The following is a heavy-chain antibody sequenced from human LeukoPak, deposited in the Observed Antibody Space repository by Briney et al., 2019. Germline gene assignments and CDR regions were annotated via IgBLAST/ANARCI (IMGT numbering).Heavy chain of an antibody. V-gene: IGHV3-23*01. D-gene: IGHD2-15*01. CDR3: ARGLLLYYYYYGMDV. Sequence: QAGGSLRLSCAASGFTFSNYAMTWVRQAPGKGLEWVSALSGSGGSTYYADSVKGRFTISRDNSKNTLYLQMNSLRAEDTAVYYCARGLLLYYYYYGMDVWGQGTTVTVSS. CDR2: LSGSGGST. CDR1: GFTFSNYA. J-gene: IGHJ6*02.